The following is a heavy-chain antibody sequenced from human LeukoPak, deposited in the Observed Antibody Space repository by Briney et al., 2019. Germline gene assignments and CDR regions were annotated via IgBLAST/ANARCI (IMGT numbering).Heavy chain of an antibody. J-gene: IGHJ4*02. D-gene: IGHD6-13*01. Sequence: GQSLRLSCAVSGFTLSSYGMHWVRQAPGKGLEWVTVISYDGSSKYYADSVKGRFTISRDNSKNTLYLQMNSLRAEDTAVYYCAKTPIAAAPPASYYFDYWGQGTLVTVSS. CDR1: GFTLSSYG. CDR2: ISYDGSSK. V-gene: IGHV3-30*18. CDR3: AKTPIAAAPPASYYFDY.